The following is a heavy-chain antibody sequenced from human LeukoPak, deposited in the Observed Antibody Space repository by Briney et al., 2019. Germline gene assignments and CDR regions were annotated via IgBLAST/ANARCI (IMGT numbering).Heavy chain of an antibody. V-gene: IGHV5-51*01. J-gene: IGHJ4*02. CDR2: IYSGDSDA. Sequence: GESLQISCKTSGYRFSSYWVAWVRPMPGKGLEWMAFIYSGDSDATYSPSFQGRVTIPADKSISTAYLQCSSLKASDTAMYYCASLIQMYSGNNDYCKGGQGTLVTFS. CDR3: ASLIQMYSGNNDYCK. D-gene: IGHD3-16*01. CDR1: GYRFSSYW.